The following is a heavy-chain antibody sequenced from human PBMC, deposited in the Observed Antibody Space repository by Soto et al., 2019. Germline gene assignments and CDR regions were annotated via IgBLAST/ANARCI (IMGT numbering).Heavy chain of an antibody. CDR2: INSGGSST. Sequence: GGSLRLSCAASGFTFSSYWMHWVRQAPGKGLVWVSRINSGGSSTSYADSVKGRFTISRDNAKNTLYLQMNSLRAEDTAVYYCARQGDYDFWRGPYGMDVWGQGTTVTVSS. CDR3: ARQGDYDFWRGPYGMDV. CDR1: GFTFSSYW. V-gene: IGHV3-74*01. J-gene: IGHJ6*02. D-gene: IGHD3-3*01.